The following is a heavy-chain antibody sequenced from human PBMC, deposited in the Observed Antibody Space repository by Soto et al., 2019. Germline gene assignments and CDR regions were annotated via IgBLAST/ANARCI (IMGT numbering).Heavy chain of an antibody. Sequence: QVQLVQSGAEVKKPGASVKVSCKASGYTFTSYYMHWVRQAPGQGLEWMGIINPSGGSTSYAQKFQGRVTMTRDTSTSTVYMELSSLRSEDTAVYYCARGGKYCSSTSCRHIDYWGQGTLVTVSS. V-gene: IGHV1-46*03. CDR3: ARGGKYCSSTSCRHIDY. CDR1: GYTFTSYY. CDR2: INPSGGST. D-gene: IGHD2-2*01. J-gene: IGHJ4*02.